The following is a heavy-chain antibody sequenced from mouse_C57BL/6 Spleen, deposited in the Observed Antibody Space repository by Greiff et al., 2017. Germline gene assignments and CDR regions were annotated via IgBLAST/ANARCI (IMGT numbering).Heavy chain of an antibody. J-gene: IGHJ3*01. CDR1: GYTFTGYW. D-gene: IGHD2-1*01. V-gene: IGHV1-9*01. CDR3: ARDGMGNWFAY. CDR2: ILPGSGST. Sequence: QVQLQQSGAELMKPGASVKLSCKATGYTFTGYWIEWVKQRPGHGLEWIGEILPGSGSTNYNEKFKGKATFTADTSSNTAYMQRSSLTTEDSAIYYCARDGMGNWFAYWGQGTLVTVSA.